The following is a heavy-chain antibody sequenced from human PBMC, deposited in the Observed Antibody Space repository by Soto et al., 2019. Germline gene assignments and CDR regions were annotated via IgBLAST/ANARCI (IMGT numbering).Heavy chain of an antibody. Sequence: PSETLSLTXTVSGDSITFYYWSWIRQPPGKGLEWIGYVYHSGSTNYNPSLKSRVTISVDKSNNQFPLKLSSVTAADTAVYYCARDSGITGTFDYWGQGTLVTVSS. J-gene: IGHJ4*02. V-gene: IGHV4-59*01. D-gene: IGHD1-20*01. CDR2: VYHSGST. CDR1: GDSITFYY. CDR3: ARDSGITGTFDY.